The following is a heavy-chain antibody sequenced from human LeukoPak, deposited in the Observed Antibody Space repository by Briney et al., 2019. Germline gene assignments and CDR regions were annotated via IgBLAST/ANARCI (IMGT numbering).Heavy chain of an antibody. CDR1: GGTFSSYA. V-gene: IGHV1-69*04. D-gene: IGHD6-19*01. CDR3: ATKAVAGKFDY. Sequence: SVKVSCKASGGTFSSYAISWVRQAPGQGLEWMGRIIPILGIANYAQKFQGRVTITADKSTSTAYMELSSLRSEDTAVYYCATKAVAGKFDYWGQGTLVTVSS. CDR2: IIPILGIA. J-gene: IGHJ4*02.